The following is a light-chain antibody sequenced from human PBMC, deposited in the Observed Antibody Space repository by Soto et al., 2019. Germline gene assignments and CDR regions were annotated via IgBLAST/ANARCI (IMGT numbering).Light chain of an antibody. V-gene: IGKV4-1*01. J-gene: IGKJ1*01. Sequence: DIVMTQSPDSLAASLGERATINCKSSQRVLYSSNNKSFLAWYQQKPGQPPKLLIYWASTRESGVPDRFSGSGSGTDFTLTISSLQAEDVAVYYCQQYYSTPPWTFGQGTKVEIK. CDR1: QRVLYSSNNKSF. CDR2: WAS. CDR3: QQYYSTPPWT.